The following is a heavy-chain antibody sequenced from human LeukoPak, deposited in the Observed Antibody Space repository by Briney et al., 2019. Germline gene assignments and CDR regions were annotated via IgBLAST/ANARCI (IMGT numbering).Heavy chain of an antibody. CDR1: GFSLSTSGVG. V-gene: IGHV2-5*02. CDR3: AHRRYYDSSGYVGFHR. CDR2: SYWDDDK. Sequence: SGPTLVKPTQTLTLTCTLSGFSLSTSGVGVGWIRQPPGKALEWLALSYWDDDKRYSPSLKSRLTTTQHTPKNHEVLTITNMEPVDTATYYRAHRRYYDSSGYVGFHRWGQGTMVTGSS. J-gene: IGHJ3*01. D-gene: IGHD3-22*01.